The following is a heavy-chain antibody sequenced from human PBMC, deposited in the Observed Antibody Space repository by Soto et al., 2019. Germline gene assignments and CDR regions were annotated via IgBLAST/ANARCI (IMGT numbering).Heavy chain of an antibody. CDR2: ISYDGSNK. D-gene: IGHD2-15*01. Sequence: VQLVESGGGLVQPGGSLRLSCAASGFTFSSYWMHWVRQAPGKGLEWVAVISYDGSNKYYADSVKGRFTISRDNSKNTLYLQMNSLRAEDTAVYYCAKDRGECSGGSCWALFDYWGQGTLVTVSS. J-gene: IGHJ4*02. CDR1: GFTFSSYW. CDR3: AKDRGECSGGSCWALFDY. V-gene: IGHV3-30*18.